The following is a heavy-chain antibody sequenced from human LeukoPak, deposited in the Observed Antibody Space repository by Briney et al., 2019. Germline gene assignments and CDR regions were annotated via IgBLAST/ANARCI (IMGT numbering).Heavy chain of an antibody. D-gene: IGHD6-13*01. CDR1: GYTFTSYY. V-gene: IGHV1-46*01. CDR3: ARDSSSWYNRPNDAFDI. J-gene: IGHJ3*02. Sequence: GASVKVSCKASGYTFTSYYMHWVRQAPGQGLEWMAIINPSGGSTSYAQKFQGRVTMTRDTSTSTVYMELSSLRSEDTAVYYCARDSSSWYNRPNDAFDIWGQGTMVTVSS. CDR2: INPSGGST.